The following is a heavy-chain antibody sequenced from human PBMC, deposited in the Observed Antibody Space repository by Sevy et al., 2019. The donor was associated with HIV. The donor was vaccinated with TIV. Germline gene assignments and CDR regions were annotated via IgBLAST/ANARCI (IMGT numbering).Heavy chain of an antibody. D-gene: IGHD4-17*01. J-gene: IGHJ4*02. Sequence: GGSLRLSCAASGFTFSSYAMSWVRQAPGKGLEWVSAISGSGGSTYYADSVKGRFTIYRDNSKNTLYLQMNSLRAEDTAVYDCAKDPVGDGDYGGYFDYWGQGTLVTVSS. CDR3: AKDPVGDGDYGGYFDY. CDR2: ISGSGGST. V-gene: IGHV3-23*01. CDR1: GFTFSSYA.